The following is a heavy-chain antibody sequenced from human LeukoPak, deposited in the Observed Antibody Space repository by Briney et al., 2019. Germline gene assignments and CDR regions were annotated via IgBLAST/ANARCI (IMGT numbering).Heavy chain of an antibody. D-gene: IGHD5-24*01. Sequence: NPSETLSPTCAVYGGPFSRYYWSWIRQSPGKGLEWIAEIDHRGDTNYNPSVKSRVTISVDTSKNQFSLKMRSLSAADTALYYCARGATISETGYFDFWGQGTLVTVSS. CDR1: GGPFSRYY. J-gene: IGHJ4*03. V-gene: IGHV4-34*01. CDR3: ARGATISETGYFDF. CDR2: IDHRGDT.